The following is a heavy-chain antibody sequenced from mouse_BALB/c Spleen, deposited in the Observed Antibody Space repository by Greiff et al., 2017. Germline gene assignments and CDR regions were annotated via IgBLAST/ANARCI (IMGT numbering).Heavy chain of an antibody. Sequence: EVQLQQSGAELVKPGASVKLSCTASGFNIKDTYMHWVKQRPEQGLEWIGYINPSTGYTEYNQKFKDKATLTADKSSSTAYMQLSSLTSEDSAVYYCASSYGNYFYAMDYWGQGTSVTVSS. CDR2: INPSTGYT. V-gene: IGHV14-3*02. D-gene: IGHD2-1*01. CDR3: ASSYGNYFYAMDY. CDR1: GFNIKDTY. J-gene: IGHJ4*01.